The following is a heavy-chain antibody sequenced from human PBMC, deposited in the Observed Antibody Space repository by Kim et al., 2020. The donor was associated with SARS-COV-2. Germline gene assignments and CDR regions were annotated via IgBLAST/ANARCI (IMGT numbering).Heavy chain of an antibody. J-gene: IGHJ1*01. V-gene: IGHV3-66*01. CDR3: ATVVFYYDAGYFKN. Sequence: PTPVKGNILISRDHSKNTLYLQMNSLRAEDTAVYYCATVVFYYDAGYFKNWGQGTLVIVSS. D-gene: IGHD3-22*01.